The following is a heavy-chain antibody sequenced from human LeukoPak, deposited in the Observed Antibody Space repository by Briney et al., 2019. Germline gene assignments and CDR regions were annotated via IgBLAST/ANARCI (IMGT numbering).Heavy chain of an antibody. CDR1: GGSISSYY. V-gene: IGHV4-4*07. CDR2: IYTSGSS. D-gene: IGHD3-16*02. J-gene: IGHJ3*02. Sequence: SETLSLTCTVSGGSISSYYWSWIRQPAGKGLEWIGRIYTSGSSNYNPSLKSRVTISVDTSKNQFSLKLSSVTAADTAVYYCASRLAYDYVWGSYRHDAFDIWGQGTMVTVSS. CDR3: ASRLAYDYVWGSYRHDAFDI.